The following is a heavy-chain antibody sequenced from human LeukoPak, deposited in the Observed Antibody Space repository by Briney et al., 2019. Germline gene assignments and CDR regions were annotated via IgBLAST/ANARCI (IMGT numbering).Heavy chain of an antibody. J-gene: IGHJ4*02. CDR3: ARGGGYASGNYRFVDH. Sequence: PSETLSLTCTVSGGSISSYYWSWIRQPAGKGLEWIGRIYTSGNTNYNPSLKSRVTMSVDTSRNQFSLKLTSVTAADTAVYYCARGGGYASGNYRFVDHWGQGTLVTVSS. D-gene: IGHD3-10*01. CDR2: IYTSGNT. CDR1: GGSISSYY. V-gene: IGHV4-4*07.